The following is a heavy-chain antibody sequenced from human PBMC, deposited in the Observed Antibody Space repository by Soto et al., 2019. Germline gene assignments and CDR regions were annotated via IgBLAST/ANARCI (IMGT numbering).Heavy chain of an antibody. CDR2: MYYSGNT. J-gene: IGHJ4*02. D-gene: IGHD6-13*01. CDR3: ARAEQQLAPFDS. V-gene: IGHV4-59*01. Sequence: SETLSLTCTVSGGSISSYYWNWIRQPPGKGLEWIGYMYYSGNTNYNPSLKSRVTISVDTSKNQFSLKLNFVTAADTAVYYCARAEQQLAPFDSWGQGTLVTVSS. CDR1: GGSISSYY.